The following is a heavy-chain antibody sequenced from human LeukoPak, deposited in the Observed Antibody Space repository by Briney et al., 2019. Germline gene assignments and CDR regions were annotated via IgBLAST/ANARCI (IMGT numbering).Heavy chain of an antibody. D-gene: IGHD3-10*01. V-gene: IGHV3-21*01. CDR1: GFTFSSYS. CDR2: ISSSSSYI. Sequence: KPGGSLRLSCAASGFTFSSYSMNWVRQAPGKGLEWVSSISSSSSYIYYADSVKGRFTISRDNSKNTLYLQMNSLRAEDTAVYYCAKGVYGSGSYCDYWGQGTLVTVSS. CDR3: AKGVYGSGSYCDY. J-gene: IGHJ4*02.